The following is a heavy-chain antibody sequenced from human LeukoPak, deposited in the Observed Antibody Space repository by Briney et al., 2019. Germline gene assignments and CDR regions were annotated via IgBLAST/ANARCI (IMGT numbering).Heavy chain of an antibody. CDR1: GGSISGYY. J-gene: IGHJ2*01. CDR2: IYYSGST. V-gene: IGHV4-59*01. Sequence: PSETLSLTCTVSGGSISGYYWSWIRQPPGKGLEWIGYIYYSGSTNYNPSLESRVTISVDTSNNQFSLKLSSVTAADTAVYYCARVGPWCFDLWGRGTLVTVSS. CDR3: ARVGPWCFDL.